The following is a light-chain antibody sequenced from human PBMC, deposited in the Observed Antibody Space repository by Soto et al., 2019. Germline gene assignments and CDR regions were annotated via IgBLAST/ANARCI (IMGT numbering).Light chain of an antibody. CDR2: EVS. CDR1: SSDVGKYDY. V-gene: IGLV2-8*01. CDR3: SSYAGGNNIMV. Sequence: QSVLTQPPSASGSPGQSVTISCTGTSSDVGKYDYVSWFQHHPGKAPKLIIYEVSKRPSGVPDRFSGSKSGSTASLTVSGLRAADEADYFCSSYAGGNNIMVFGGGTKLTVL. J-gene: IGLJ2*01.